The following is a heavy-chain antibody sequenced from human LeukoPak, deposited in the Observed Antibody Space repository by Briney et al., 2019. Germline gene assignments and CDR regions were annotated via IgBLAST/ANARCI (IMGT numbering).Heavy chain of an antibody. D-gene: IGHD1-1*01. Sequence: ESGPTLVNPTQTLTLTCTFSGFSLSTTGVGVGWIRQPPGKALEWLALIYWNDDKRYSPSLKSRLTITKDTSKNRVVLTMTNMDPVDTATYYCAHRRTGGNYFDYWGQGTLVTVSS. J-gene: IGHJ4*02. CDR2: IYWNDDK. V-gene: IGHV2-5*01. CDR1: GFSLSTTGVG. CDR3: AHRRTGGNYFDY.